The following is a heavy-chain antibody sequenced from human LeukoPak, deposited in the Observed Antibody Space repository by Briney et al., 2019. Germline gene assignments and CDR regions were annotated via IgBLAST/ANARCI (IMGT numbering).Heavy chain of an antibody. D-gene: IGHD2-2*01. CDR2: IRYDGSNK. CDR1: GFTFSSYG. Sequence: GGSLRLSCAASGFTFSSYGMHWVRQAPGKGLEWVAFIRYDGSNKYYADSVEGRFTISRDNSKNTLYLQMNSLRAEDTAVYYCAQHGLVVLQAAPLGWFDPWGQGTLATVSS. J-gene: IGHJ5*02. V-gene: IGHV3-30*02. CDR3: AQHGLVVLQAAPLGWFDP.